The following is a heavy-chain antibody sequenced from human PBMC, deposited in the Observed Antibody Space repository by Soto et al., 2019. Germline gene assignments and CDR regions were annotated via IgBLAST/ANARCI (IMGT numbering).Heavy chain of an antibody. CDR3: ARHASITMVRGVIITVAFDI. D-gene: IGHD3-10*01. CDR2: IDPSDSYT. CDR1: GDSFTSYW. J-gene: IGHJ3*02. Sequence: GESLKISCKGSGDSFTSYWISWVRQMPGKGLEWMGRIDPSDSYTNYSPSFQGHVTISADKSISTAYLQWSSLKASDTAMYYCARHASITMVRGVIITVAFDIWGQGKMVTVSS. V-gene: IGHV5-10-1*01.